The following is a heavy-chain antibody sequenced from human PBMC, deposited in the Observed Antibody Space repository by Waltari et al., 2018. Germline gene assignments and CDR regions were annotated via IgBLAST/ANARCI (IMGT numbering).Heavy chain of an antibody. J-gene: IGHJ4*02. Sequence: QVQLVQSGAEVKKPGASVKVSCKASGYTFTGYYMHWVRPAPVQGLAWMGWINPNSGGTNYAQKFQGRVTMTRDTSISTAYMELSRLRSDDTAVYYCASPITFYDFWSGYYTGGFDYWGQGTLVTVSS. CDR2: INPNSGGT. D-gene: IGHD3-3*01. V-gene: IGHV1-2*02. CDR3: ASPITFYDFWSGYYTGGFDY. CDR1: GYTFTGYY.